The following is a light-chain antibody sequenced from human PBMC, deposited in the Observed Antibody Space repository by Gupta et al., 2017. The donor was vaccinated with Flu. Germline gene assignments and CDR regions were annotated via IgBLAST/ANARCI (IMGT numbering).Light chain of an antibody. CDR2: DAS. Sequence: EIVLTQSPATLSLSPGEIATLSCRARQSVSSYLAWYQKKPGQAPRLLIYDASNRAKGSPASCSGSGDGTDGNVTIISREPEDFEVYYCQQQSNGHPMFIFGQGTKMDIK. V-gene: IGKV3-11*01. J-gene: IGKJ2*01. CDR1: QSVSSY. CDR3: QQQSNGHPMFI.